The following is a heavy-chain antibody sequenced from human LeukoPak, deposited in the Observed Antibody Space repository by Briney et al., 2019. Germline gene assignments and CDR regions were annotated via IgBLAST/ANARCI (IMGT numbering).Heavy chain of an antibody. D-gene: IGHD2-2*01. J-gene: IGHJ6*03. V-gene: IGHV4-4*07. Sequence: PSETLSLTCTVSGGSISSYYWSWIRQPAGKGLEWIGRIYTSGSTNYNPSLKSRVTMSVDTSKNQFSLKLSSVTAADTAVYYCARDGCSSTSCHAYYYYYMDVWGKGTTVTVSS. CDR1: GGSISSYY. CDR3: ARDGCSSTSCHAYYYYYMDV. CDR2: IYTSGST.